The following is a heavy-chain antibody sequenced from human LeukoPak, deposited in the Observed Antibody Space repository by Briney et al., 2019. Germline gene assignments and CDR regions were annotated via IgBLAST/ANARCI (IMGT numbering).Heavy chain of an antibody. V-gene: IGHV4-4*07. CDR3: ARATGGYCSSTSCNNWFDP. Sequence: PSETLSLTCTVSGGSISSYYWSWIRQPAGKGLEWIGRIYTSGSTNYNPSLKSRVTMSVDTSKNQFSLKLSSVTAADTAVYYCARATGGYCSSTSCNNWFDPWGQGTLVTASS. CDR2: IYTSGST. J-gene: IGHJ5*02. CDR1: GGSISSYY. D-gene: IGHD2-2*01.